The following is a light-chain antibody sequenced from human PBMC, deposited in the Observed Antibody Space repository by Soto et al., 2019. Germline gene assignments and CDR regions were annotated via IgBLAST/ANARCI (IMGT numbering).Light chain of an antibody. Sequence: DIQLTQSPSFLSASVGDRVTITCRASQGISSYLAWYQQKPGKAPKLLLYAASTLQSGVPSRFSGSGSGTEFTLTIRSLQPEDFVTYYCQQLNSYPLTFGGGTKVEIK. V-gene: IGKV1-9*01. CDR3: QQLNSYPLT. CDR1: QGISSY. CDR2: AAS. J-gene: IGKJ4*01.